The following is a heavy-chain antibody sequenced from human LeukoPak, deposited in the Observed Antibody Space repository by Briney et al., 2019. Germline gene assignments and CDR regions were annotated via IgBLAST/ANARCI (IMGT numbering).Heavy chain of an antibody. D-gene: IGHD1-26*01. CDR1: GYILTDYY. CDR3: ARDRWELPYYFDY. Sequence: ASVKVSCKTSGYILTDYYIHWVRQAPGQGLEWMGILNSSGGSTTYAQKFQGRITMTRDASTSTVYMELRSLRSEDTAVYYCARDRWELPYYFDYWGQGTLVTVSS. J-gene: IGHJ4*02. CDR2: LNSSGGST. V-gene: IGHV1-46*01.